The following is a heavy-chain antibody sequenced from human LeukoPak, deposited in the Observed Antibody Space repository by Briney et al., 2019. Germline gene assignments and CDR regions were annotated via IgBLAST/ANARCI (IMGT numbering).Heavy chain of an antibody. CDR3: ARGGQSYYFGSASFDY. CDR2: INHSGST. CDR1: GGSFSGYY. Sequence: PSETLSLTCAVYGGSFSGYYWSWIRQPPGKGLEWIGEINHSGSTNYNPSLKSRVTISVDTSKNHFSLKVNSVTAADTAVYYCARGGQSYYFGSASFDYWGQGTLVTVSS. V-gene: IGHV4-34*01. D-gene: IGHD3-10*01. J-gene: IGHJ4*02.